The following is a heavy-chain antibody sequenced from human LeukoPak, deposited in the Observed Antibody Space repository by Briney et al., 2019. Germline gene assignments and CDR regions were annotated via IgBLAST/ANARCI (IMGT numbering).Heavy chain of an antibody. D-gene: IGHD3-22*01. CDR3: ARLGRHYYDSSGYNLDY. V-gene: IGHV3-33*01. CDR2: IWYDGSNK. J-gene: IGHJ4*02. CDR1: GFTLSSYG. Sequence: GGSLRLSCAASGFTLSSYGMHWVRQAPGKGLEWVAVIWYDGSNKYYADSVKGRFTISRDNSKNTLYLQMNSLRAEDTAVYYCARLGRHYYDSSGYNLDYWGQGTLVTVSS.